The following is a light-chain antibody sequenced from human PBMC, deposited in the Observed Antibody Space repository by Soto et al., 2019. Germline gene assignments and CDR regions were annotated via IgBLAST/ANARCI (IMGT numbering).Light chain of an antibody. CDR2: SND. J-gene: IGLJ3*02. CDR3: AAWHDSLNGPV. CDR1: SSNIGSNT. V-gene: IGLV1-44*01. Sequence: QPVLTQPPSASGTPGQRVTISCSGSSSNIGSNTVNWYQQLPGTAPRLLIYSNDQRPSGVPDRCSGSTSGTSASLAISGLQSEDEADYYCAAWHDSLNGPVFGGGTKLTVL.